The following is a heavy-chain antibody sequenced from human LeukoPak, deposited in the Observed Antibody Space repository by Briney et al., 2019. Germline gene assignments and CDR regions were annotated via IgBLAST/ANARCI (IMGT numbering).Heavy chain of an antibody. Sequence: GGSLRLSCAASGFTFSSYAMSWVRQAPGKGLEWVSAISGSGGSTYYADSVKGRFTISRDNSKNTLYLQMNSLRAEDTAVYYCAKLKPYYDILTGAFGIWGQGTMVTVSS. D-gene: IGHD3-9*01. CDR3: AKLKPYYDILTGAFGI. V-gene: IGHV3-23*01. CDR2: ISGSGGST. CDR1: GFTFSSYA. J-gene: IGHJ3*02.